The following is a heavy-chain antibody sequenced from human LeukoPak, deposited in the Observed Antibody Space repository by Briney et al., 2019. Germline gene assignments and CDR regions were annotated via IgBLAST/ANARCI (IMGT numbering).Heavy chain of an antibody. CDR3: ARHYRDYYDSSGLADY. CDR2: IQPGDSNT. CDR1: GYTLTNYW. V-gene: IGHV5-51*01. D-gene: IGHD3-22*01. J-gene: IGHJ4*02. Sequence: GESLKISCKVSGYTLTNYWIGWVRPMPGKGLEWMGIIQPGDSNTGYSPSFQGQVTISADKSISTAYLQWSSLKASDTAMYYCARHYRDYYDSSGLADYWGQGTLVTVSS.